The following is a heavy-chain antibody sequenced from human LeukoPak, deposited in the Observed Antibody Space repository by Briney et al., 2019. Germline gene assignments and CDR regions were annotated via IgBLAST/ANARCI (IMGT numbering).Heavy chain of an antibody. V-gene: IGHV4-31*03. D-gene: IGHD3-9*01. CDR1: VDSLSSGGYY. CDR3: ARAPVYYDILTGYRQYWFDP. CDR2: IYYSGRT. Sequence: SETLSLTCTVSVDSLSSGGYYWSSSRQHPGKGLERIGYIYYSGRTYYNPSLKSRVTISVDTSKNQFSLKLSSVTAADTAVYYCARAPVYYDILTGYRQYWFDPWGQGTLVTVSS. J-gene: IGHJ5*02.